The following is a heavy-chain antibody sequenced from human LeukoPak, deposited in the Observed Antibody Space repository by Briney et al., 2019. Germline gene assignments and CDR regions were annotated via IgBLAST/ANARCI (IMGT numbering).Heavy chain of an antibody. CDR3: AREVSTKAPAGTLFSHYFDT. CDR2: IYTSGST. D-gene: IGHD6-13*01. J-gene: IGHJ5*02. CDR1: GGSISSYY. Sequence: SETLSLTCTVSGGSISSYYWSWIRQPAGKGLEWIGRIYTSGSTNYNPSLKSRVTMSVDTSKNQFSLKLSSVTAADTAVYYCAREVSTKAPAGTLFSHYFDTWGQGTLVTVSS. V-gene: IGHV4-4*07.